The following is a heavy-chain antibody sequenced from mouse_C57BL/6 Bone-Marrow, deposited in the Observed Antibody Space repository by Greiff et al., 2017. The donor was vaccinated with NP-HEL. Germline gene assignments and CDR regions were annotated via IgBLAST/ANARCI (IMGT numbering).Heavy chain of an antibody. CDR1: GFTFSSYG. V-gene: IGHV5-6*01. Sequence: DVQLQESGGDLVKPGGSLKLSCAASGFTFSSYGMSWVRQTPDKRLEWVATISSGGSYTYYPDSVKGRFTISRDNAKNTLYLQMSSLKSEDTAMYYCARDPFYYYAMDYWGQGTSVTVSS. CDR2: ISSGGSYT. J-gene: IGHJ4*01. CDR3: ARDPFYYYAMDY.